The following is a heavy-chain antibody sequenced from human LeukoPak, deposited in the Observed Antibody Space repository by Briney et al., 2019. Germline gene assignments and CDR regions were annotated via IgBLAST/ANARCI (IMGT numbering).Heavy chain of an antibody. V-gene: IGHV4-38-2*01. J-gene: IGHJ4*02. D-gene: IGHD3-3*01. CDR3: INYDFWSGYFL. CDR2: IYHSGST. CDR1: GYSISSAYH. Sequence: SETLSLTCAVSGYSISSAYHWGWIRQPPGKGLEWIASIYHSGSTYYNPSLKSRLTISVDTSKNQFSLKLSSVTAADTAVYYCINYDFWSGYFLWGQGTLVTVSS.